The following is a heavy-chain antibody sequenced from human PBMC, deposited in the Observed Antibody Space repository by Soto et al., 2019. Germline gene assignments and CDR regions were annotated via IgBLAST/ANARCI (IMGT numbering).Heavy chain of an antibody. D-gene: IGHD4-17*01. CDR1: GYSFTSYW. V-gene: IGHV5-51*01. Sequence: GESLKISCKGSGYSFTSYWIGWVRQMPGKGLEWMGIIYPGDSDTRYSPSFQGQVTISADKSISTAYLQWSSLKASDTAMYYCAREAEDDYGDRHHFDYWGQGTLVTVSS. CDR2: IYPGDSDT. CDR3: AREAEDDYGDRHHFDY. J-gene: IGHJ4*02.